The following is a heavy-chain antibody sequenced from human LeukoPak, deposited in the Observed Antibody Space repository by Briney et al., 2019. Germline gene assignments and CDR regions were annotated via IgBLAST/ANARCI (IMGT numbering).Heavy chain of an antibody. J-gene: IGHJ4*02. D-gene: IGHD6-6*01. V-gene: IGHV3-23*01. CDR1: GFTFSSYA. CDR3: ARDRRGSSGRGPHSFDY. CDR2: ISGSGGST. Sequence: PGGSLRLSCAASGFTFSSYAMSWVRQAPGKGLEWVSAISGSGGSTYYADSVKGRFTISRDNSKNTLYLQMNSLRAEDTAVYYCARDRRGSSGRGPHSFDYWGQGTLVTVSS.